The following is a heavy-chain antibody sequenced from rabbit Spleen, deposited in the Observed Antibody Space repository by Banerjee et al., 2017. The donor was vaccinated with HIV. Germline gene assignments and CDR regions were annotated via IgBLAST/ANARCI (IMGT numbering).Heavy chain of an antibody. Sequence: QSLEESGGGLVKPGTSLALTCKASGFFFSNKYIMCWVRQAPGKGLEWIGCINTRNGNDVYANWAKGRFTISKTSSTTVTLQMTSLTAADTATYFCARNYVNAFDPWGPGTLVTVS. CDR3: ARNYVNAFDP. V-gene: IGHV1S40*01. J-gene: IGHJ2*01. D-gene: IGHD1-1*01. CDR2: INTRNGND. CDR1: GFFFSNKYI.